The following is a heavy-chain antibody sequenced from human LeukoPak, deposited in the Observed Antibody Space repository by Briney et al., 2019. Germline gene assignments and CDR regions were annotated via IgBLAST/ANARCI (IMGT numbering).Heavy chain of an antibody. V-gene: IGHV3-7*01. CDR2: IKQDGSEK. Sequence: GGSLRLSCAASGFTFSSYWMSWVRQAPGKGLEWVANIKQDGSEKYYVDSVKGRFTISRDNAKNSLYLQMNSLRAEDTAVYYCAREYYDSSGWPEWFDPWGQGTLVTVSS. CDR1: GFTFSSYW. J-gene: IGHJ5*02. D-gene: IGHD6-19*01. CDR3: AREYYDSSGWPEWFDP.